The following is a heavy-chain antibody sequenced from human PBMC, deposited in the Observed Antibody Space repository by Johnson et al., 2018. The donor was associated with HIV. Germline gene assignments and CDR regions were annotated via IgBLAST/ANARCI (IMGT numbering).Heavy chain of an antibody. CDR3: ARDPHIVVVTAIDSDMNAFDI. D-gene: IGHD2-21*02. J-gene: IGHJ3*02. Sequence: VQLVESGGGLVQPGRSLRLSCAASGFTFDDYAMHWVRQAPGKGLEWVSGISWNSGSIGYADSVKGRFTISRDNAKNSLDLQMNSLRVEDTALYYCARDPHIVVVTAIDSDMNAFDIWGQGTMVTVSS. CDR2: ISWNSGSI. V-gene: IGHV3-9*01. CDR1: GFTFDDYA.